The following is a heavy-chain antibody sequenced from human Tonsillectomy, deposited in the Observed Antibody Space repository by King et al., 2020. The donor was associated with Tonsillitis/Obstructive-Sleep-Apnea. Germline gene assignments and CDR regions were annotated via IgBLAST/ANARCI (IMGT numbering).Heavy chain of an antibody. J-gene: IGHJ4*02. CDR2: ISGSGGST. D-gene: IGHD6-19*01. CDR3: AKDIRSGIAVAGTSDY. V-gene: IGHV3-23*04. Sequence: VQLVESGGGLVQPGGSLRLSCAASGFTFSSYAMSWVRQAPGKGLEWVSAISGSGGSTYYADSVKGRFTISRDNSKNTLYLQMNSLRAEDTAVYYCAKDIRSGIAVAGTSDYWGQGTLVTVSS. CDR1: GFTFSSYA.